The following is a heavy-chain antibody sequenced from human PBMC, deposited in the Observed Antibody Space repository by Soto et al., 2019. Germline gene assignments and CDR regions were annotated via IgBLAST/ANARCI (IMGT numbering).Heavy chain of an antibody. V-gene: IGHV4-59*01. J-gene: IGHJ5*02. CDR3: AGAAVPGVMYWFDP. Sequence: SETLSLTCTVSGGSISSYYWSWIRQPPGKGLEWIGYIYYSGGTNYNPSLKSRVTMSVDTSRDQFSLKLSSVTAADTAVYYCAGAAVPGVMYWFDPWGQGTLVTVSS. CDR2: IYYSGGT. D-gene: IGHD2-2*01. CDR1: GGSISSYY.